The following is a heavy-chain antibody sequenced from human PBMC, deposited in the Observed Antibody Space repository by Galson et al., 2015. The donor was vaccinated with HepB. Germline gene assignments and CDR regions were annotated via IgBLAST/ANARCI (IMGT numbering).Heavy chain of an antibody. CDR1: GFTFTTYP. Sequence: SLRLSCAASGFTFTTYPMSWVRQAPGKGLEWVASLSGSGDDTYYADAVKGRFTISRDNSKNTQYLHISSLRAEDTAIYFCAKGSAYAYGYPYNYYYYLDVCGNGTTVTVSS. V-gene: IGHV3-23*01. CDR2: LSGSGDDT. J-gene: IGHJ6*03. D-gene: IGHD5-18*01. CDR3: AKGSAYAYGYPYNYYYYLDV.